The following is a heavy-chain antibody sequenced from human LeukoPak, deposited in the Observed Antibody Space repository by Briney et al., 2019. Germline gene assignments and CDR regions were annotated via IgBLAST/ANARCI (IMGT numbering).Heavy chain of an antibody. V-gene: IGHV6-1*01. CDR3: VSGNYNFDY. CDR2: TYYRSQWYY. D-gene: IGHD5-24*01. J-gene: IGHJ4*02. CDR1: GESVSSTGAS. Sequence: SQTLSLTCAISGESVSSTGASWNWIRQSPSRGLEWLGRTYYRSQWYYEYALSVESRIIVAPDTSKNQFSLQLKSVPPEDTAVYYCVSGNYNFDYWGQGSLVTVSS.